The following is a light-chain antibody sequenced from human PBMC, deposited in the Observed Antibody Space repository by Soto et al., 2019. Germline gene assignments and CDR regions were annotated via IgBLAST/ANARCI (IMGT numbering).Light chain of an antibody. J-gene: IGKJ1*01. Sequence: DIQMTQSPSTLCASLSAWGCMXRRASQSISSWLAWYQQKPGKAPKLLIYDASSLESGVPSRFSGSGSGTEFTLTISSLQPDDFATYYCQQYNSYRWTFGQGTKVDNK. V-gene: IGKV1-5*01. CDR2: DAS. CDR3: QQYNSYRWT. CDR1: QSISSW.